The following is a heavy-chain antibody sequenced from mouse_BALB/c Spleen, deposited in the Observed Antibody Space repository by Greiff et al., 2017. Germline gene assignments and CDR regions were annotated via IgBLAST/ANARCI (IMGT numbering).Heavy chain of an antibody. V-gene: IGHV14-3*02. Sequence: EVQLVESGAELVKPGASVKLSCTASGFNIKDTYMHWVKQRPEQGLEWIGRIDPANGNTKYDPKFQGKATITADTSSNTAYLQLSSLTSEDTAVYYCARSYYGNYGWFAYWGQGTLVTVSA. CDR3: ARSYYGNYGWFAY. CDR1: GFNIKDTY. D-gene: IGHD2-10*01. J-gene: IGHJ3*01. CDR2: IDPANGNT.